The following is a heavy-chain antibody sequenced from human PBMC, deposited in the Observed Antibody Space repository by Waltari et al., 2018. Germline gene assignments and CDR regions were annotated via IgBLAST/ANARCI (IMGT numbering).Heavy chain of an antibody. J-gene: IGHJ6*02. CDR3: VRDFCDRTKCHGMDV. Sequence: QVQLVESGGGVVQPGRSLRLSCAAFAFTFSSYAMHWVRQAPGKGREWVAVISYNERNIYYVDSVKGRFTISRDNSKKTLYLQMNSLRPEDTAMYYCVRDFCDRTKCHGMDVWGQGTTVTVSS. CDR1: AFTFSSYA. D-gene: IGHD3-22*01. CDR2: ISYNERNI. V-gene: IGHV3-30*04.